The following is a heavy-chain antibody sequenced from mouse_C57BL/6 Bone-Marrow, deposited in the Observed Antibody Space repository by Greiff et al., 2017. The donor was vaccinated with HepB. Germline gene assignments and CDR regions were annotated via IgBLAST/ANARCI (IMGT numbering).Heavy chain of an antibody. Sequence: DVMLVESGGGLVQPGGSLKLSCAASGFTFSDYYMYWVRQTPEKRLEWVAYISNGGGSTYYPDTVKGRFTISRDNAKNTLYLQMSRLKSEDTAMYYCARQVVTHYYAMDYWGQGTSVTVSS. CDR2: ISNGGGST. CDR1: GFTFSDYY. J-gene: IGHJ4*01. V-gene: IGHV5-12*01. CDR3: ARQVVTHYYAMDY. D-gene: IGHD1-1*01.